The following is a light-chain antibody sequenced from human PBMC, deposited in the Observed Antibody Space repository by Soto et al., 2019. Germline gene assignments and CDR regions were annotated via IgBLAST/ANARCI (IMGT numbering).Light chain of an antibody. V-gene: IGKV3-20*01. J-gene: IGKJ4*01. CDR2: GAS. CDR1: QSVSSNY. Sequence: EIVLTQSPGTLSLSPGERATLSCRASQSVSSNYLAWYQQKPGQAPRLLIYGASSRATGIPDRFSGSGSGTDFTLTSSRLEPEDCAVYYCQQYGGSPRVTFGGGTKGEIK. CDR3: QQYGGSPRVT.